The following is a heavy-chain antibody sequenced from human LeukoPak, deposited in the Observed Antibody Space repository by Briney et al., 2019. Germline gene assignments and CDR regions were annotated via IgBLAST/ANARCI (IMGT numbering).Heavy chain of an antibody. CDR1: GYTFTGYY. D-gene: IGHD3/OR15-3a*01. Sequence: GSVKVSCKASGYTFTGYYIHWVRQAPGQGVEWMGRINANSGDTNYAQKLQGRVTMTRETSISTAYMELSRLKSDDTAVYYCARVGVDLWFDPWGQGTLVTVSS. V-gene: IGHV1-2*06. CDR2: INANSGDT. CDR3: ARVGVDLWFDP. J-gene: IGHJ5*02.